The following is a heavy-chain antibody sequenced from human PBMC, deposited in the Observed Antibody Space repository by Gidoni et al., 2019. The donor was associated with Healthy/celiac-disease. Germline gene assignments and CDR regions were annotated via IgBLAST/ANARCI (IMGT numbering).Heavy chain of an antibody. J-gene: IGHJ4*02. CDR3: AYDSSGYYYGAFDY. CDR1: GYTFTGYS. V-gene: IGHV1-2*02. Sequence: QVQLVQSGAEVKKPGASVKVSCQASGYTFTGYSMHWVRQAPGQWLEWMGWINPNSGGTNYAQKFQGRVTMTRDTPISTAYMELSRLRSDDTAVYYCAYDSSGYYYGAFDYWGQGTLVTVSS. D-gene: IGHD3-22*01. CDR2: INPNSGGT.